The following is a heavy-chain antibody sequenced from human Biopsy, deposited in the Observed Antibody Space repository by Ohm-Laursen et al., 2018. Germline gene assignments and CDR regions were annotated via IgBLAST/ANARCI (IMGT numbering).Heavy chain of an antibody. D-gene: IGHD2/OR15-2a*01. CDR3: ARGMRTTGWPYFDY. CDR2: IYSGGNT. J-gene: IGHJ4*02. Sequence: GTLSLTCTLSGYSIIPSGPENWSWIRQPPGQGLQYIGFIYSGGNTNYNPSLRSRVTMSVDTSKNQFSLRLNSVTAADTAVYYCARGMRTTGWPYFDYWGQGTRVTVSS. V-gene: IGHV4-61*01. CDR1: GYSIIPSGPEN.